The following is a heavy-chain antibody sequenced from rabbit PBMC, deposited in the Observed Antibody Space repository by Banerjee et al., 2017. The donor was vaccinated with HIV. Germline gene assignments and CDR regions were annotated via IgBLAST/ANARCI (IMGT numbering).Heavy chain of an antibody. V-gene: IGHV1S45*01. CDR3: ARNFYTFGYAGVAYALNL. D-gene: IGHD6-1*01. J-gene: IGHJ4*01. CDR2: INTSSGNT. CDR1: GFSFSNKYV. Sequence: QQQLEESGGDLVKPEGSLTLTCTASGFSFSNKYVMCWVRQAPGKGLEWIACINTSSGNTVYASWAKGRFTISKTSSTTVTLQMTSLTAADTATYFCARNFYTFGYAGVAYALNLWGPGTLVTVS.